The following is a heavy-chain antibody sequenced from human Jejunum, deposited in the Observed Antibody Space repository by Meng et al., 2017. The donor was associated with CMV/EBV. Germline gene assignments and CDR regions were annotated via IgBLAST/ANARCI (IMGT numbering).Heavy chain of an antibody. CDR1: GITFSTYS. CDR2: IIQSSAA. CDR3: AKDLKPDGAWDFDS. D-gene: IGHD4-17*01. Sequence: CGASGITFSTYSLAWVRQAPGKGLEWVAGIIQSSAASYADSVRGRFTISRDNSKSTVYLQMNSLRAEDTALYYCAKDLKPDGAWDFDSWGQGTLVTVSS. V-gene: IGHV3-23*01. J-gene: IGHJ4*02.